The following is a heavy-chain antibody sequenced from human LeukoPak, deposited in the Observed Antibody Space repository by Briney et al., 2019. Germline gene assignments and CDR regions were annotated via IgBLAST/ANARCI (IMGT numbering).Heavy chain of an antibody. Sequence: SETLSLTCAVSGGSISSGGYSWSWIRQPPGKGLEWIGYIYYRGSTNYNPSLKSRVTISVDTSKNQFSLKLSSVTAADTAVYYCARLSGYSSGHYYSDYWGQGTLVTVSS. CDR1: GGSISSGGYS. CDR3: ARLSGYSSGHYYSDY. J-gene: IGHJ4*02. CDR2: IYYRGST. V-gene: IGHV4-61*08. D-gene: IGHD3-22*01.